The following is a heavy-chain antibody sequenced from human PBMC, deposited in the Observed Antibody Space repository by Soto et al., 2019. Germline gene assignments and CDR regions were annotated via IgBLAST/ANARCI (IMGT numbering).Heavy chain of an antibody. CDR2: IYYSGST. J-gene: IGHJ4*02. Sequence: SETLSLTCTVSRGSINDYFWTWIRQPPGKGLEWIGYIYYSGSTYYNASLKSRLTMSVDTSKNQFSLKLSSVTAADTAVYYCPREGRMYHHPGYYFDYWAPGPLGTV. V-gene: IGHV4-59*01. D-gene: IGHD2-2*01. CDR1: RGSINDYF. CDR3: PREGRMYHHPGYYFDY.